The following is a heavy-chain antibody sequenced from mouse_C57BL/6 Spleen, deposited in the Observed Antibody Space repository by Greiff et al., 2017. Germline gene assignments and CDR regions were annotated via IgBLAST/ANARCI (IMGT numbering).Heavy chain of an antibody. CDR3: ARHTYQKYFDV. CDR2: ISNLAYSI. D-gene: IGHD5-1*01. V-gene: IGHV5-15*01. J-gene: IGHJ1*03. CDR1: GFTFSDYG. Sequence: DVMLVESGGGLVQPGGSLKLSCAASGFTFSDYGMAWVRQAPRKGPEWVAFISNLAYSIHYADTVTGRFTISRENAKNTLYLEMSSLRSEDTAMYYCARHTYQKYFDVWGTGTTVTVSS.